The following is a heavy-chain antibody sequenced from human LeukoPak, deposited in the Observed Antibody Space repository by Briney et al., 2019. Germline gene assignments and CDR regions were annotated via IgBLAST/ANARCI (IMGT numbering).Heavy chain of an antibody. CDR3: AREKVGATRGYYYYYMDV. CDR2: IYTSGST. CDR1: GGSISSYY. J-gene: IGHJ6*03. D-gene: IGHD1-26*01. V-gene: IGHV4-4*07. Sequence: SETLSLTCTVSGGSISSYYWSWIRQPAGKGLEWIGRIYTSGSTNYNPSLKSRVTMSVDTSKNQFSLKLSSVTAADTAVYYCAREKVGATRGYYYYYMDVWGKGTTVTVSS.